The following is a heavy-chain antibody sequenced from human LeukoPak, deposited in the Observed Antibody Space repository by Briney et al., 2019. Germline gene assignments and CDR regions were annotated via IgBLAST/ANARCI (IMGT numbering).Heavy chain of an antibody. D-gene: IGHD3-22*01. V-gene: IGHV3-11*04. J-gene: IGHJ4*02. CDR1: GFTFSDYY. Sequence: GGSLRLSCAASGFTFSDYYMGWIRQAAGKGLEWVSYISSSGHTTQYADYVKGRFTISRDNAKNTLYLQMNSLRAEDMAVYYCARGNYYDTSGYYRTGDYGGQGPLVTVPS. CDR2: ISSSGHTT. CDR3: ARGNYYDTSGYYRTGDY.